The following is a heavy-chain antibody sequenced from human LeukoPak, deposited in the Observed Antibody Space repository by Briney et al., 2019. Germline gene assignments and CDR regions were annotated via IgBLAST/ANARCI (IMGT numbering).Heavy chain of an antibody. Sequence: GSLRLSCTTSGFTFGDHAMSWVRQAPGKGLEWVGFIRSRAYRGTTEYAASVKDRFIISGEDSRNIAYLQMNSLRIEDTAVYYCTRGPIQLWIHNAMDVWGQGTTVIVSS. CDR2: IRSRAYRGTT. J-gene: IGHJ6*02. V-gene: IGHV3-49*04. D-gene: IGHD5-18*01. CDR3: TRGPIQLWIHNAMDV. CDR1: GFTFGDHA.